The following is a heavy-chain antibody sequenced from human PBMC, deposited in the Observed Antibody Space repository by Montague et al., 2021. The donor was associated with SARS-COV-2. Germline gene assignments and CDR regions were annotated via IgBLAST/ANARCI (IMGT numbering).Heavy chain of an antibody. Sequence: SETLSLTCTVSGGSISSSSYYWGWIRQPPGKGLEWIGSIYYSGSTYYNSSLKSRVTISVDTSKNQFSLKLSSVTAADTAVYYCARDLAGYYGSGSYGGMDVWGQGTTVTVSS. CDR3: ARDLAGYYGSGSYGGMDV. CDR2: IYYSGST. J-gene: IGHJ6*02. V-gene: IGHV4-39*07. CDR1: GGSISSSSYY. D-gene: IGHD3-10*01.